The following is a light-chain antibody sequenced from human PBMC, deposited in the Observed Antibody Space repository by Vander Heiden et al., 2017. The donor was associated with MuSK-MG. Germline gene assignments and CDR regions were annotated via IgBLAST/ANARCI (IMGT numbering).Light chain of an antibody. Sequence: EIVMTQSLATLAVSPGERATLSCMSSQSISSSLLWYQQKPGQAPRHLIYGASTRATGIPARFSGSGSVTEFTLTISSLQPEDFALYYCQHYNNWPPLTFGGGTKVEIK. V-gene: IGKV3D-15*01. CDR3: QHYNNWPPLT. J-gene: IGKJ4*01. CDR1: QSISSS. CDR2: GAS.